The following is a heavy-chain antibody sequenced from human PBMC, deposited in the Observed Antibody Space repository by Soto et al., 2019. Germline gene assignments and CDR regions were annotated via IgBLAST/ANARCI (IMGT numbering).Heavy chain of an antibody. CDR3: ARGEASGYEFPSGTSLDY. D-gene: IGHD5-12*01. CDR1: GGTFNSYT. J-gene: IGHJ4*02. V-gene: IGHV1-69*02. Sequence: QVQLVQSGAEVKRPGSSVKVSCKASGGTFNSYTISWVRQAPGQGLEWMGRIIPVLDVATNAQKFQGRIMITADKSTRTAYMELSSLTSEDTAVYFCARGEASGYEFPSGTSLDYWGQGTLVTVSS. CDR2: IIPVLDVA.